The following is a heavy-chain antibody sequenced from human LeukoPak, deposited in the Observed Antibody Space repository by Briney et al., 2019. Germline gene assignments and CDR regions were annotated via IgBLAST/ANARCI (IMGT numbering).Heavy chain of an antibody. CDR1: GSTFSCYA. Sequence: GGSLRLSCAASGSTFSCYAMSWVRQAPGKGLEWVSAISGSGAGTHYADSVQGRFTISRDNSKNTLYLQMNSLRAEDTAVYYCAKAGYCSGGSCYRGFDYWGQGTLVTVSS. D-gene: IGHD2-15*01. V-gene: IGHV3-23*01. CDR2: ISGSGAGT. CDR3: AKAGYCSGGSCYRGFDY. J-gene: IGHJ4*02.